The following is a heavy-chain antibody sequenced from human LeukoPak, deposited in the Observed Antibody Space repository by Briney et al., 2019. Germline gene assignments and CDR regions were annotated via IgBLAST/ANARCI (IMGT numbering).Heavy chain of an antibody. Sequence: ASVKVSCKASGYTFTGYYMHWVRQAPGQGLEWMGWINSNSGGTNYAQKFQGRVTMTRDTSISTAYMELSRLRSDATAVYYCASWSITIFDYYYMDVWGKGTTVTVSS. CDR2: INSNSGGT. CDR3: ASWSITIFDYYYMDV. V-gene: IGHV1-2*02. J-gene: IGHJ6*03. D-gene: IGHD3-3*01. CDR1: GYTFTGYY.